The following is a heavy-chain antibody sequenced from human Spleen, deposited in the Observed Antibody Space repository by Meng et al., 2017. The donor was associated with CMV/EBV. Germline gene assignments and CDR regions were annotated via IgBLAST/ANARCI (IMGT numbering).Heavy chain of an antibody. J-gene: IGHJ6*02. CDR1: GFTFSSYA. V-gene: IGHV3-23*01. CDR2: ITVSGGNT. Sequence: GGSLRLSCAASGFTFSSYAMSWVRQAPGKGLEWVSAITVSGGNTYYADSVKGRFTISRDNAKNSLYLQMNSLGAEDTAVYYCACSDYYYGMDVWGQGTTVTVSS. D-gene: IGHD3-10*02. CDR3: ACSDYYYGMDV.